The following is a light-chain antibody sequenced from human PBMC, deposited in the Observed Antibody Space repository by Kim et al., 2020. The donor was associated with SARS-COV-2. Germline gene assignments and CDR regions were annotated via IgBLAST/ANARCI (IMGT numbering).Light chain of an antibody. V-gene: IGLV3-19*01. Sequence: SSELTQDPAVSVALGQTVRITCQGDSLRSYYATWYQQKPGQAPIVVIYGKNNRPSGIPDRFSGSTSGNTASLTITGTQAGDEADYYCNSRDSNDYVVFCG. J-gene: IGLJ2*01. CDR1: SLRSYY. CDR2: GKN. CDR3: NSRDSNDYVV.